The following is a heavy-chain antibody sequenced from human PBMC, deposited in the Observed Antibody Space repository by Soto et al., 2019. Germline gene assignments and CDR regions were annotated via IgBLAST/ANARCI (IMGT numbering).Heavy chain of an antibody. Sequence: ASVKVSCKASGYTFSIYAIHWVRQAPGQSLEWMGWINAGNGYTRYSQKFQGRVTITRDASASTAYMEVSSLRSEDTAVYYCARDQGAGTPEGWFDPWGQGTLVTVSS. V-gene: IGHV1-3*01. D-gene: IGHD1-1*01. CDR2: INAGNGYT. CDR3: ARDQGAGTPEGWFDP. J-gene: IGHJ5*02. CDR1: GYTFSIYA.